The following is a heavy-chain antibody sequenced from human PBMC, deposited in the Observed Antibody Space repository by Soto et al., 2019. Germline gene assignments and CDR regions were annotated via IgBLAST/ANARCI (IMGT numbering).Heavy chain of an antibody. CDR2: IKQDGSEK. D-gene: IGHD4-4*01. CDR1: RSTFSRYW. Sequence: PGGSLRLSCTASRSTFSRYWMSWVRHAPGKGMERVANIKQDGSEKYYVDSVKGRFTISKDKAKNSLYLQMNSLRAEDTAVYYCARVATVSYYYIVLWCKGTPVTVSS. V-gene: IGHV3-7*01. CDR3: ARVATVSYYYIVL. J-gene: IGHJ6*03.